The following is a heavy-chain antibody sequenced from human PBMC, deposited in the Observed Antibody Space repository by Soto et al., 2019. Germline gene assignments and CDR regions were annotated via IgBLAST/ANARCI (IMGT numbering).Heavy chain of an antibody. J-gene: IGHJ5*02. V-gene: IGHV3-48*02. CDR2: ISSSSSTI. CDR1: GFTFSSYS. D-gene: IGHD3-3*01. CDR3: ARDAGDYDFWSGYYWFDP. Sequence: GGSLRLSCAASGFTFSSYSMNWVRQAPGKGLEWVSYISSSSSTIYYADSVKGRFTISRDNAKNSLYLQMNSLRDEDTAVYYCARDAGDYDFWSGYYWFDPWGQGTLVTVSS.